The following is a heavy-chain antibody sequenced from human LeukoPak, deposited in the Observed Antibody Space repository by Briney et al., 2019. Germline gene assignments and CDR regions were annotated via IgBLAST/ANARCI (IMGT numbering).Heavy chain of an antibody. D-gene: IGHD3-10*01. CDR3: AKHPRITMVRGVIFPDY. J-gene: IGHJ4*02. V-gene: IGHV3-23*01. CDR2: ISGSGGST. Sequence: GSLRLSCAASGFTFSSCAMSWVRQAPGKGLEWVSAISGSGGSTYYADSVKGRFTISRDNSKNTLYLQMNSLRAEDTAVYYCAKHPRITMVRGVIFPDYWGQGTLVTVSS. CDR1: GFTFSSCA.